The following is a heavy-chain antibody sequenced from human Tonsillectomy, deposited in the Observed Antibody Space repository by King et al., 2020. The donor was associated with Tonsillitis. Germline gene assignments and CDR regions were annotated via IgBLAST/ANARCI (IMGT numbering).Heavy chain of an antibody. CDR3: ARGEVKSYYDSGTYYVYDAFDI. CDR2: ISYDGSDK. D-gene: IGHD3-10*01. V-gene: IGHV3-33*05. J-gene: IGHJ3*02. CDR1: GFTFSNYG. Sequence: VQLVESGGGVVQSGRSLRLSCAASGFTFSNYGMHWVRQAPGKGLEWVAVISYDGSDKYYTDSVKGRFTISRENSKNTLYLQMNSLRAEDTAVYYCARGEVKSYYDSGTYYVYDAFDIWGQGTMVTVSS.